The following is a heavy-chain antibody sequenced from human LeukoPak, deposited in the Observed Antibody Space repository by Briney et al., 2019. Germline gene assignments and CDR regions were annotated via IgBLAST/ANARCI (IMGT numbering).Heavy chain of an antibody. CDR3: AKEVYGDHPIDY. D-gene: IGHD4-17*01. J-gene: IGHJ4*02. CDR2: ISYDGSNK. CDR1: GFXFSTYG. Sequence: PGSSLRLSCEASGFXFSTYGIHWVRQAPGKGLEWVAVISYDGSNKYYADSVKGRFTISRDNFKNTLYLQMNSLRADDTAVYYCAKEVYGDHPIDYWGQGTLVTVSP. V-gene: IGHV3-30*18.